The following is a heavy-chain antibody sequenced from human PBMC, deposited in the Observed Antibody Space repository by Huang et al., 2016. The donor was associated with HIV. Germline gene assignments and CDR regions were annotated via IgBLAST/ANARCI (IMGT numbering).Heavy chain of an antibody. V-gene: IGHV4-59*01. CDR1: GCSISSYY. CDR2: IHYSGST. J-gene: IGHJ6*02. Sequence: QVQLQESGPGLVKPSETLSLTCTVSGCSISSYYWSWIRPPPVKGREWIGYIHYSGSTNYNPSPKSRVTTSGDTSKNQFFLKLSSGTAADTAVYYCARGGPYSRDYYYYGMDVWGQGTTVTVSS. CDR3: ARGGPYSRDYYYYGMDV. D-gene: IGHD6-13*01.